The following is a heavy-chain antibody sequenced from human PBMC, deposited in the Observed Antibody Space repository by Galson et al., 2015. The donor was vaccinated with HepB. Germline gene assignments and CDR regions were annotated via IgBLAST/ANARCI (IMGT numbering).Heavy chain of an antibody. D-gene: IGHD6-13*01. CDR1: GFTVSNYY. J-gene: IGHJ4*02. CDR3: ARGGIAVAGETGDY. Sequence: SLRLSCAASGFTVSNYYMSWVRQAPGKGLEWVSVIYSGGNTYYADFVKGRFTISRDNSKNTLYLQMNSLRAEDAAVYYCARGGIAVAGETGDYWGQGTLVTVSS. CDR2: IYSGGNT. V-gene: IGHV3-53*01.